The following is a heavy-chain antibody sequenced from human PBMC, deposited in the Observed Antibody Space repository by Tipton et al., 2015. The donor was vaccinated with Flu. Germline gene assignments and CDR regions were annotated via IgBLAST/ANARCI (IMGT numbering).Heavy chain of an antibody. CDR3: VREDCLSSSCRSVGAFDI. V-gene: IGHV3-33*01. CDR2: SWYDGPED. Sequence: RSLRLSCAASGFTFRNYGMLMHWVRQAPGKGLEWVAVSWYDGPEDYYADSVKGRFAISRDNSKNTMSLQMNSLRVEDTAVYYCVREDCLSSSCRSVGAFDIWGQGTLVTVSS. D-gene: IGHD2-2*01. CDR1: GFTFRNYG. J-gene: IGHJ3*02.